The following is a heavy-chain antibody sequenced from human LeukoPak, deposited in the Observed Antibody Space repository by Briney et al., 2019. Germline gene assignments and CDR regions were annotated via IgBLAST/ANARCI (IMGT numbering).Heavy chain of an antibody. CDR3: ARARDSSGYYPSAFDY. D-gene: IGHD3-22*01. J-gene: IGHJ4*02. V-gene: IGHV3-53*01. CDR1: GFTVSSNY. Sequence: PGGSLRLSCAASGFTVSSNYMSWVRQAPGKGLEWVSAIYSGGSTYYADSVKGRFTISRDNSKNTLYLQMNSLRAEDTAVYYCARARDSSGYYPSAFDYWGQGTLVTVSS. CDR2: IYSGGST.